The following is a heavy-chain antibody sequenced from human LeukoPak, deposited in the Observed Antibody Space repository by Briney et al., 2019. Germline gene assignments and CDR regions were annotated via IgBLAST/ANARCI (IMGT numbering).Heavy chain of an antibody. CDR2: IYYSGST. CDR3: AGENYDILTGYYKGFDY. Sequence: GTLRLSCAASGFTFSSYGMNWVRQAPGKGLEWIGYIYYSGSTNYNPSLKSRVTISVDTSKNQFSLKLSSVTAADTAVYYCAGENYDILTGYYKGFDYWGQGTLVTVSS. D-gene: IGHD3-9*01. J-gene: IGHJ4*02. V-gene: IGHV4-59*12. CDR1: GFTFSSYG.